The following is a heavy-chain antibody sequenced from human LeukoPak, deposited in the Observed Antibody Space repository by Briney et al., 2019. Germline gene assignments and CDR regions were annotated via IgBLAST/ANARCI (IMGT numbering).Heavy chain of an antibody. CDR1: GFTFNTYT. Sequence: GGSLRLSCVASGFTFNTYTMSWVRQAPGKGLEWVSAISGSGGSTYYADSVKGRFTISRDNSKNTLYLQMNSLRAEDTAVYYCAKEWGAFYGDYVDYWGQGTLVTVSS. D-gene: IGHD4-17*01. J-gene: IGHJ4*02. V-gene: IGHV3-23*01. CDR2: ISGSGGST. CDR3: AKEWGAFYGDYVDY.